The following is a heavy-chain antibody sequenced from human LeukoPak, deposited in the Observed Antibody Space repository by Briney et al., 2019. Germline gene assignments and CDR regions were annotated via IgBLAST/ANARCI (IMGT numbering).Heavy chain of an antibody. J-gene: IGHJ6*03. CDR2: IIPIFGTA. D-gene: IGHD2-2*01. CDR3: ARGRYCSSTSCPDYYYYMDV. CDR1: GGTFISYA. Sequence: SVKVSCKASGGTFISYAISWVRQAPGQGLEWMGGIIPIFGTANYAQKFQGRVTITTDESTSTAYMELSSLRSEDTAVYYCARGRYCSSTSCPDYYYYMDVWGKGTTVTVSS. V-gene: IGHV1-69*05.